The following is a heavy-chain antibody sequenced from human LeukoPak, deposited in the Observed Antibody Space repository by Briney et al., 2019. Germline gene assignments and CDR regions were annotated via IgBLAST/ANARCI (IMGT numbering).Heavy chain of an antibody. CDR2: FYTSGNT. CDR3: ARDRFADGFWSGYPPHDAFDI. J-gene: IGHJ3*02. Sequence: SETLSLTCTVSGGSISSYYWSWIRQPAGKGLEWIGRFYTSGNTNYNPSLKSRVTMSVDTSKNQFSLKLSSVTAADTAVYYCARDRFADGFWSGYPPHDAFDIWGQGTMVTVSS. V-gene: IGHV4-4*07. D-gene: IGHD3-3*01. CDR1: GGSISSYY.